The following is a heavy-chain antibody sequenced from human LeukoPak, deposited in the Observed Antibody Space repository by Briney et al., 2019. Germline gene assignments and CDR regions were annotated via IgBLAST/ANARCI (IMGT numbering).Heavy chain of an antibody. Sequence: SETLSLTCTVSGGSISIYYGSWIRQPPGKELEWIGYIYYSGSTNYNPSLKSRVTISLDTSKKQFSLKLISVTAADTAVYYCARGYSSTSGRPDYWGQGTLVTVSS. V-gene: IGHV4-59*08. CDR1: GGSISIYY. CDR3: ARGYSSTSGRPDY. J-gene: IGHJ4*02. D-gene: IGHD6-19*01. CDR2: IYYSGST.